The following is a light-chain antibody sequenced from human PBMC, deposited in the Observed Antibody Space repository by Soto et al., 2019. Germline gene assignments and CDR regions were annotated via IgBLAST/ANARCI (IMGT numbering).Light chain of an antibody. V-gene: IGKV3-15*01. CDR1: QSGSSN. J-gene: IGKJ1*01. CDR2: GAS. CDR3: QQYNNWPRT. Sequence: EIVMTQSPATLPVSQGERATLSCRASQSGSSNLAWYQQKPGQAPGLLIYGASTRATGTPARFSGSGSGTEFTLTISSLQSEDFAVYYCQQYNNWPRTFGQGTKVDIK.